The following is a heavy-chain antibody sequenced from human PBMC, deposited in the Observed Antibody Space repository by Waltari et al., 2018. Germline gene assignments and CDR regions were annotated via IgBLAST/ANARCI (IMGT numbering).Heavy chain of an antibody. CDR3: ARDRTTMAARPGDY. D-gene: IGHD6-6*01. CDR2: VNPDTGYA. Sequence: QVLLVQSGAEVKKPGASVKVSCTDSGYIFTNYYLHWVRQAPGQGPEWMGWVNPDTGYANYAHNFRGRVTMTWDTSINTAFMDLSGLKSDDTAVYYCARDRTTMAARPGDYWGQGTLVTVSS. CDR1: GYIFTNYY. J-gene: IGHJ4*02. V-gene: IGHV1-2*02.